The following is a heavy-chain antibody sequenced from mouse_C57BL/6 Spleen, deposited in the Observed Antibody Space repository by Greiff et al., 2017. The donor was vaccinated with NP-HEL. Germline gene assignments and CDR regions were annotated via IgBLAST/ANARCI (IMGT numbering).Heavy chain of an antibody. V-gene: IGHV1-42*01. CDR3: ARYDYGSSPAWFAY. CDR1: GYSFTGYY. D-gene: IGHD1-1*01. J-gene: IGHJ3*01. Sequence: EVQLVESGPELVKPGASVKISCKASGYSFTGYYMHWVKQSPEKSLEWIGEINPSTGGTTYNQKFKAKATLTVDKPSSTAYMQLRSLTSEDSAVYYGARYDYGSSPAWFAYWGQGTLVTVAA. CDR2: INPSTGGT.